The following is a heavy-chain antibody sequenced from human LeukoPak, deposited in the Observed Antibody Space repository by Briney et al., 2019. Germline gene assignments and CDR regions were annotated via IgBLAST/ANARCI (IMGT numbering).Heavy chain of an antibody. D-gene: IGHD1-14*01. Sequence: SETLSLTCTVSGGSISSSSYYWGWIRQPPGKGLEWIGSIYYSGSTYYNPSLKSRVTISVDTSKNQFSLKLSSVTAADTAAYYCARDRLDRNAFDIWGQGTMVTVSS. J-gene: IGHJ3*02. CDR3: ARDRLDRNAFDI. V-gene: IGHV4-39*02. CDR2: IYYSGST. CDR1: GGSISSSSYY.